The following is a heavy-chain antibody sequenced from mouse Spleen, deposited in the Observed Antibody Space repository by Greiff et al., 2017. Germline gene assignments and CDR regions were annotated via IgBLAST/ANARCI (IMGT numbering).Heavy chain of an antibody. J-gene: IGHJ1*01. CDR3: ARERDYYGSSYWYFDV. CDR1: GYTFTDYY. CDR2: INPYNGGT. D-gene: IGHD1-1*01. V-gene: IGHV1-19*01. Sequence: VQLQQSGPVLVKPGASVKMSCKASGYTFTDYYMNWVKQSHGKSLEWIGVINPYNGGTSYNQKFKGKATLTVDKSSSTAYMELNSLTSEDSAVYYCARERDYYGSSYWYFDVWGAGTTVTVSS.